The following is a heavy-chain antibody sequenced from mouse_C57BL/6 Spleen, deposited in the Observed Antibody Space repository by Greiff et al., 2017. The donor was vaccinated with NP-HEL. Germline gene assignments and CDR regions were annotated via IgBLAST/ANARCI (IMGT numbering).Heavy chain of an antibody. V-gene: IGHV1-81*01. J-gene: IGHJ2*01. CDR1: GYTFTSYG. Sequence: QVQLQQSGAELARPGASVKLSCKASGYTFTSYGISWVKQRTGQGLEWIGEICPRSGNPYYNEKFKGKATLTADKSSSTAYMELRSLTSEDSAVYVCAISHYYGSSYGYWGQGTTLTVSS. CDR3: AISHYYGSSYGY. D-gene: IGHD1-1*01. CDR2: ICPRSGNP.